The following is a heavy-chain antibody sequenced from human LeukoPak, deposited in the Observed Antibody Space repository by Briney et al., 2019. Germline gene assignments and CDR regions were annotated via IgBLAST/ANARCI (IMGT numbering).Heavy chain of an antibody. CDR2: ISSGGSET. D-gene: IGHD1-1*01. CDR1: GFTFNRYV. J-gene: IGHJ4*02. V-gene: IGHV3-30*02. CDR3: AKSGGRNDFNY. Sequence: GGSLRLSCAASGFTFNRYVMHWVRLPPGKGLDWVAFISSGGSETYYADSVKGRFTISRDNSKNTLFLQMNSLTTEDTGVYYCAKSGGRNDFNYWGQGTLVTVSS.